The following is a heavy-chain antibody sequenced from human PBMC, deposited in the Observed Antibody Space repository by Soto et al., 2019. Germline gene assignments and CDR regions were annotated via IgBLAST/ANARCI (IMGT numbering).Heavy chain of an antibody. CDR3: ARDAPFDYYYYGMDV. V-gene: IGHV4-4*02. CDR1: GGSISSSNW. J-gene: IGHJ6*02. Sequence: QVQLQESGPGLVKPSGTLSLTCAVSGGSISSSNWWRWVRQPPGKGLEWIGEIYHSGSTNYNPSLKSRVTRSVDKSTIQFSLKLSSVTAADTAVYYCARDAPFDYYYYGMDVWGQGTTVTASS. CDR2: IYHSGST.